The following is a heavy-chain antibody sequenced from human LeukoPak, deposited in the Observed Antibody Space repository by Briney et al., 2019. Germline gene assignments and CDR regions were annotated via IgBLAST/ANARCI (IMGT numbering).Heavy chain of an antibody. V-gene: IGHV1-2*02. J-gene: IGHJ3*02. CDR3: ARGYYYGSGSYYDAFDI. D-gene: IGHD3-10*01. Sequence: ATVKVSCKASGYTFTGYYMHWVRQAPGQGLEWMGWINPNSGGTNYAQKFQGRVTMTRDTSISTAYMELSRLRSDDTAVYYCARGYYYGSGSYYDAFDIWGQGTMVTVSS. CDR2: INPNSGGT. CDR1: GYTFTGYY.